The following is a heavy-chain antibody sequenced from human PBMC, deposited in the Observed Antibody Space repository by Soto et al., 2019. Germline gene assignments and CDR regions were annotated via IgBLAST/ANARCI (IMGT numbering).Heavy chain of an antibody. CDR3: ARGDDDRGAFDI. V-gene: IGHV4-31*03. Sequence: QVQLQESGPGLVKPSQTLSLTCTVSGGSISSGGYYWSWIRQHPGKGLEWIGYIYYSGSTYYNPSIKSRVTIAVDTSKNQFSRKLSSVTAADTAVYYCARGDDDRGAFDIWGQGTMVTVSS. CDR1: GGSISSGGYY. J-gene: IGHJ3*02. CDR2: IYYSGST. D-gene: IGHD2-21*01.